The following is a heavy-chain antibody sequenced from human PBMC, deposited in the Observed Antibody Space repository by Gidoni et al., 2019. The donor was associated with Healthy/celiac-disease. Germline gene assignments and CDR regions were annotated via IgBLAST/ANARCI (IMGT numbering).Heavy chain of an antibody. J-gene: IGHJ4*02. Sequence: QVQLVEAGGGVVQPGRSLRLPCAASGFTFSSYGMHWVRQAPGKVLGWVSFIWYAGGNKYYAASVNGRFTISRDNFKNTLYLQMNSLGAEDTAVYYCSRSTYCSSTSCWGPFDYWGQGTLVTVSS. D-gene: IGHD2-2*01. V-gene: IGHV3-33*01. CDR3: SRSTYCSSTSCWGPFDY. CDR2: IWYAGGNK. CDR1: GFTFSSYG.